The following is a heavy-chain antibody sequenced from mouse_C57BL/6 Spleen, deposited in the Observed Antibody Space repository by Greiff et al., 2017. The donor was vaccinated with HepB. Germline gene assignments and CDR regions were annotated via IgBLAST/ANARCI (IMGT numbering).Heavy chain of an antibody. J-gene: IGHJ2*01. D-gene: IGHD1-1*01. CDR3: ARSIYYYGSSWGY. V-gene: IGHV1-22*01. CDR2: INPNNGGT. CDR1: GYTFTDYN. Sequence: VQLKQSGPELVKPGASVKMSCKASGYTFTDYNMHWVKQSHGKSLEWIGYINPNNGGTSYNQKFKGKATLTVNKSSSTAYMELRSLTSEDSAVYYCARSIYYYGSSWGYWGQGTTLTVSS.